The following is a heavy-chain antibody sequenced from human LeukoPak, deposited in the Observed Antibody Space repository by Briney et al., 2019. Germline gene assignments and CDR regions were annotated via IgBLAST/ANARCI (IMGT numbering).Heavy chain of an antibody. J-gene: IGHJ3*02. D-gene: IGHD4-11*01. CDR2: ISSSGST. CDR1: SGSISTYY. CDR3: ARWPTAQGTFDI. Sequence: ETLSLTCSVSSGSISTYYWNWIRQPAGKGLEWIGRISSSGSTNYNASLKSRVTLSVGTSKNQFSLKLTSVTAADTAVYYCARWPTAQGTFDIWGQGTMVTVSS. V-gene: IGHV4-4*07.